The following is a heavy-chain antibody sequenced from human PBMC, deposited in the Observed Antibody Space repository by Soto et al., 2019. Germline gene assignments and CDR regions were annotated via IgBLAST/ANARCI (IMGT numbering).Heavy chain of an antibody. V-gene: IGHV3-23*01. CDR3: AKGGRGSSGLDFDY. D-gene: IGHD6-6*01. Sequence: EVQLLETGGGLVQPGGSLRLSCAASGFTFSIYAMSWVRQAPGKRLEWVSTISGSGGDIYDADSVKGRFIISRDNPKYTLCLQMDSVRDEDSAVYYCAKGGRGSSGLDFDYWGQGTLVTVSS. CDR2: ISGSGGDI. CDR1: GFTFSIYA. J-gene: IGHJ4*02.